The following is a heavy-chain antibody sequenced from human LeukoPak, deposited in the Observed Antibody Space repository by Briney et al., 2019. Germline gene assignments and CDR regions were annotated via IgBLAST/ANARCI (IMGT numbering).Heavy chain of an antibody. CDR1: GDSMRSYY. V-gene: IGHV4-59*12. J-gene: IGHJ4*02. CDR2: MSYIGIT. CDR3: ARDQGYYDSSGYYYGFDY. D-gene: IGHD3-22*01. Sequence: SETLSLTCTVSGDSMRSYYWSWIRQPPGQGLEWIGYMSYIGITNYNPSLKSRVTISVDRSKNQVSLKLTSLTAADTAVYYCARDQGYYDSSGYYYGFDYWGQGTLVTVSS.